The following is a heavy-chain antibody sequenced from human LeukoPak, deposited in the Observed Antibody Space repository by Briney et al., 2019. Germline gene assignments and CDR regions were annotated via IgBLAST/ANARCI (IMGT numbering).Heavy chain of an antibody. J-gene: IGHJ4*02. CDR1: GFTSSSYW. D-gene: IGHD6-13*01. CDR3: ARVGTAEGTLEDY. CDR2: IKNDGSEK. Sequence: GGSLRLSCAASGFTSSSYWMSWVRQPPGKGLEWVANIKNDGSEKYYVDSVKGRFTISRDNAKNSLYLQMNSLRAEDTAVYYCARVGTAEGTLEDYWGQGTLVTVSS. V-gene: IGHV3-7*01.